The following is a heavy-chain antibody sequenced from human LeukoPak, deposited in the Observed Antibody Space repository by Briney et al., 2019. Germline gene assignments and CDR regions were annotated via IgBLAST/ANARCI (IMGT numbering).Heavy chain of an antibody. CDR2: ISDSGGGT. CDR1: GVTFSTDA. CDR3: AKDPVGRNPPYYFDY. D-gene: IGHD4-23*01. Sequence: VGSLRLSCAASGVTFSTDAANWVRQAPGKRLEWGSRISDSGGGTYYAHSVKGRFTISRENSKNTLYLQMNSLRAEDTAMYYCAKDPVGRNPPYYFDYWGQGTLVTVSS. V-gene: IGHV3-23*01. J-gene: IGHJ4*02.